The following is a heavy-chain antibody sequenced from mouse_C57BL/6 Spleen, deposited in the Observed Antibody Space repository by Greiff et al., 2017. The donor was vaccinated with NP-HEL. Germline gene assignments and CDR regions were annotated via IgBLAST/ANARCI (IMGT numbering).Heavy chain of an antibody. J-gene: IGHJ1*03. CDR3: ARSGSGDWYFDV. V-gene: IGHV1-69*01. D-gene: IGHD6-1*01. CDR2: IDPSDSYT. Sequence: VQLQQPGAELVMPGASVKLSCKASGYTFTSYWMHWVKQRPGQGLEWIGEIDPSDSYTNYNQKFKGKSTLTVDKSSSTAYMQLSSLTSEDSAVYYCARSGSGDWYFDVWGTGTTVTVSS. CDR1: GYTFTSYW.